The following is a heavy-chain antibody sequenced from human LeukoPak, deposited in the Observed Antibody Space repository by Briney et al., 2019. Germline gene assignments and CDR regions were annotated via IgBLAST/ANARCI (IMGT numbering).Heavy chain of an antibody. CDR2: TYYRSRWYN. D-gene: IGHD1-26*01. J-gene: IGHJ4*02. CDR3: ARERANCFDS. CDR1: GDSFSTSSAA. Sequence: SQTLSLTCAISGDSFSTSSAAWNWVRQSPSRGLEWLGRTYYRSRWYNDYAVSVKSRITINPDTAKNQFSLQVNSVTPEDTAVYYCARERANCFDSWGQGTLVTVSS. V-gene: IGHV6-1*01.